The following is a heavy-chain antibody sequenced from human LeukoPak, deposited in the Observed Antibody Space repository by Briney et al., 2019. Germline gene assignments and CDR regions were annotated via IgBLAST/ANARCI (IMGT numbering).Heavy chain of an antibody. Sequence: ASVKVSCKASGYTFTIYYMHWVRQAPGQGLQWMGIINPSGGSTNYAQKFQGRVTMTRDTSTSTVYMELSSLRSEDTAVYYCARAASSSGRRLDYWGQGTLVTVSS. J-gene: IGHJ4*02. CDR1: GYTFTIYY. CDR3: ARAASSSGRRLDY. V-gene: IGHV1-46*01. CDR2: INPSGGST. D-gene: IGHD3-10*01.